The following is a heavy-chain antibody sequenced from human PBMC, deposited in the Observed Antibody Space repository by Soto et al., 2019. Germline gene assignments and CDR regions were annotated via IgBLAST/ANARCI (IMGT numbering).Heavy chain of an antibody. CDR1: VFSFSSYA. V-gene: IGHV3-23*01. CDR2: ISGSGDST. Sequence: EVQLLESGGGLVQPGGSLRLSCAASVFSFSSYAMSWVRQAPMKGMEWVSVISGSGDSTYYADSVRGRFTISRDNSKNTLYLQMNSLRAEDTTVYYCAKDRDGAAAGPTKFYGMDVWGQGTTVTVSS. D-gene: IGHD6-13*01. CDR3: AKDRDGAAAGPTKFYGMDV. J-gene: IGHJ6*02.